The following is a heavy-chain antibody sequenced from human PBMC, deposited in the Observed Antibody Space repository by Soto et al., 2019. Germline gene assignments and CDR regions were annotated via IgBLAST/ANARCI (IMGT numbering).Heavy chain of an antibody. CDR1: GYSFTTYW. V-gene: IGHV5-51*01. D-gene: IGHD1-26*01. J-gene: IGHJ6*02. CDR2: IHPGESDT. CDR3: AIHEATYYPYYVMDV. Sequence: GESLKISCKSYGYSFTTYWIAWVRQMPGKGLEWMGSIHPGESDTRYSPSFQGQVTISADRSITTAYLQWSSLKASDTAMYYCAIHEATYYPYYVMDVCGQGSTVTVSS.